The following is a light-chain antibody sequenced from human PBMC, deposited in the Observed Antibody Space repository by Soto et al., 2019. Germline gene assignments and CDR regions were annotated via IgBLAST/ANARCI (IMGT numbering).Light chain of an antibody. J-gene: IGLJ2*01. CDR1: SSNIGSNL. CDR3: AAWDDSLSGRVV. CDR2: KND. Sequence: QSVLTQPPSASATPGQRVTISCSGNSSNIGSNLVYWYKQVTGTAPTLVIFKNDQRPSGVPDRFSGTKSGTSASLAISGLRPEDEAHYYCAAWDDSLSGRVVFGGGTKLTVL. V-gene: IGLV1-47*01.